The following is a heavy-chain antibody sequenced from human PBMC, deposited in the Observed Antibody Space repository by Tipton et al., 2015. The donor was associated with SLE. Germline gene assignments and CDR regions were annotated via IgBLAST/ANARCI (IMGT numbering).Heavy chain of an antibody. CDR2: IKSEAEQSKT. CDR1: GDTFGTYG. J-gene: IGHJ4*02. D-gene: IGHD1-14*01. CDR3: VKDNPVLAN. Sequence: SLRLSCAASGDTFGTYGMHWVRQASDKGPEWVAFIKSEAEQSKTYYPDSVKGRFTISRDNSKNTLYLEMNSLRVEDTAVYYCVKDNPVLANWGQGTVVTVSS. V-gene: IGHV3-30*02.